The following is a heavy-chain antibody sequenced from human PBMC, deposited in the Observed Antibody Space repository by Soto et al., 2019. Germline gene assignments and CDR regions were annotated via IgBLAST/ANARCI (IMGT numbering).Heavy chain of an antibody. CDR1: GFTFSGSA. V-gene: IGHV3-73*02. CDR2: IRSKANSYAT. Sequence: EVQLVESGGGLVQPGGSLKLSCAASGFTFSGSAMHWVRQASGKGLEWVGRIRSKANSYATAYAASVKGRFTISRDDSKNTAYLQMNSLKTEDTAVYYCTRHAASHYDFWSAPLRMDVWGQGTTVTVSS. J-gene: IGHJ6*02. D-gene: IGHD3-3*01. CDR3: TRHAASHYDFWSAPLRMDV.